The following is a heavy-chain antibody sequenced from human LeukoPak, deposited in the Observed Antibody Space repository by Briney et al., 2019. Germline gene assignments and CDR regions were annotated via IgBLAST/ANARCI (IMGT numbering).Heavy chain of an antibody. J-gene: IGHJ5*02. D-gene: IGHD2-2*01. Sequence: SQTMSLTCTVSGGSISSGDYYWSRTRQPPGKGLEWIGYIYYSGSTYYNPSLKSRVTISVDTSKNQFSLKLSSVTAADTAVYYCARFDCSSTSCAGGWFDPWGQGTLVTVSS. CDR3: ARFDCSSTSCAGGWFDP. V-gene: IGHV4-30-4*08. CDR2: IYYSGST. CDR1: GGSISSGDYY.